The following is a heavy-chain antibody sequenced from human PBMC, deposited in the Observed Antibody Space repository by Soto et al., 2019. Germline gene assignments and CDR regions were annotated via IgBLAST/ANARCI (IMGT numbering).Heavy chain of an antibody. CDR3: ARGPFSSPYDFWSGYYTDYYYYMDV. CDR1: GYTFTSYD. V-gene: IGHV1-8*01. D-gene: IGHD3-3*01. CDR2: MNPNSGNT. J-gene: IGHJ6*03. Sequence: GASVKVSCKASGYTFTSYDINWVRQATGQGLEWMGWMNPNSGNTGYAQKFQGRVIMTRNTSISTAYMELSSLRSEDTAVYYCARGPFSSPYDFWSGYYTDYYYYMDVWGKGTTVTVSS.